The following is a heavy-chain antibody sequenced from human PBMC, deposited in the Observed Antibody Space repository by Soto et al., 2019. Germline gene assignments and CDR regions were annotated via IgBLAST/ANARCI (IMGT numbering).Heavy chain of an antibody. D-gene: IGHD3-9*01. V-gene: IGHV2-5*02. CDR2: IYWDDDK. J-gene: IGHJ4*02. Sequence: QITLKESGPTLVKPTQTLTLTCTFSGFSLSTSGVGVGWIRQPPGKALEWLALIYWDDDKRYSPSLKSRLTITKDTSKNQVVLTMTNMDPVDTATYYCAHRRSKYFDWLPSGHCDYWGQGTLVTVSS. CDR1: GFSLSTSGVG. CDR3: AHRRSKYFDWLPSGHCDY.